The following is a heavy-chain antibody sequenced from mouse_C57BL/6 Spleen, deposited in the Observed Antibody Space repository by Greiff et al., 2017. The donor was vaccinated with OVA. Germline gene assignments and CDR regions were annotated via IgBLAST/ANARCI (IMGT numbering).Heavy chain of an antibody. CDR3: AKESYYGSSPYWYFDV. CDR1: GFSLTSYG. CDR2: IWRGGST. V-gene: IGHV2-5*01. J-gene: IGHJ1*03. D-gene: IGHD1-1*01. Sequence: VQGVESGPGLVQPSQSLSITCTVSGFSLTSYGVHWVRQSPGKGLEWLGVIWRGGSTDYNAAFMSRLSITKDNSKSQVFFKMHSLQADDTAIYYCAKESYYGSSPYWYFDVWGTGTTVTVSS.